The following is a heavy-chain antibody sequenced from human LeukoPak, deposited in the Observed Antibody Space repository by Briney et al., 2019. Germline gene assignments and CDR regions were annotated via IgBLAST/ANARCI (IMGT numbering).Heavy chain of an antibody. V-gene: IGHV4-31*03. Sequence: PSQTLSLTCTVSGGSISSGGYYWSWLRQHPGKGLEWIGYIYYSGSTYYNPSLKSRVTISVDTSKNQFSLKLSSVTAADTAVYYCARVNPLWLRPPYFDYWGQGTLVTVSS. D-gene: IGHD5-18*01. J-gene: IGHJ4*02. CDR3: ARVNPLWLRPPYFDY. CDR1: GGSISSGGYY. CDR2: IYYSGST.